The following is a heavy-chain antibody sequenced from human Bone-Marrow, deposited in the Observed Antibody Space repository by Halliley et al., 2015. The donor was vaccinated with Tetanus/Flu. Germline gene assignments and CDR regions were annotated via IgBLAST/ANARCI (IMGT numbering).Heavy chain of an antibody. CDR2: IYPSGSA. V-gene: IGHV4-31*02. J-gene: IGHJ6*02. D-gene: IGHD3-16*01. CDR3: AREGGNPRWGGMDV. Sequence: LEWVGYIYPSGSASYNPPLKSRVTISVATSKNQFSLKLSSVTAADTAVYYCAREGGNPRWGGMDVWGQGTTVTVSS.